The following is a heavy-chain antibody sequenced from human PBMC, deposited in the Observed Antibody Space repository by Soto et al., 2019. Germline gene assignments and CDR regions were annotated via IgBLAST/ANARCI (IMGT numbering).Heavy chain of an antibody. D-gene: IGHD4-17*01. CDR1: CGSIISYDYY. V-gene: IGHV4-31*03. CDR2: MSYSGST. Sequence: PSETLSLTCTFSCGSIISYDYYWSWIRQHPAKGLEWIGYMSYSGSTYYNPSLRSRVTISIDTSKNQYSLNLASVTAADTAVYFCARPFYARASRDNWFDPWGQGTLVTVSS. CDR3: ARPFYARASRDNWFDP. J-gene: IGHJ5*02.